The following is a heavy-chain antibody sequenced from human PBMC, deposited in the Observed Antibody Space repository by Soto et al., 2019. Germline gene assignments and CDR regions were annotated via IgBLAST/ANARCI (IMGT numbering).Heavy chain of an antibody. CDR2: ISGSGGST. J-gene: IGHJ4*02. CDR3: ARQWLPIGEHYFDY. D-gene: IGHD6-19*01. Sequence: GGSLRLSCAASGFTFSSYAMSWVRQAPGKGLEWVSAISGSGGSTYYADSVKGRFTISRDNSKNTLYLQMNSLRAEDTAVYYCARQWLPIGEHYFDYWGQGTLVTVSS. V-gene: IGHV3-23*01. CDR1: GFTFSSYA.